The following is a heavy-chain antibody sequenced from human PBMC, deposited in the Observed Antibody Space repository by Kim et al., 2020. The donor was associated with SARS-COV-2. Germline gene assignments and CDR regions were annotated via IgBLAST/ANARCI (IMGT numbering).Heavy chain of an antibody. J-gene: IGHJ6*02. Sequence: SSSTIYYAESVKGRYTISRENAKNSLYLQMNSLRAEDTAVYYCANLYGMDVWGQGTTVTVSS. CDR2: SSSTI. V-gene: IGHV3-48*01. CDR3: ANLYGMDV.